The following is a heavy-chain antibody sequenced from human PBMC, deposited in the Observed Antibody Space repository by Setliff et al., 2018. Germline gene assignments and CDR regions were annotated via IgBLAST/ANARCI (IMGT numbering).Heavy chain of an antibody. V-gene: IGHV1-18*01. CDR2: INNYNFNT. CDR3: VRVGVDAIPA. CDR1: GFTFTDYG. D-gene: IGHD2-21*01. Sequence: ASVKVSCKSSGFTFTDYGITWVRQVPGQGLEWMGWINNYNFNTQYAQKFQGRVTVTTDTSTTTAYMELRSLRADDTAVYYCVRVGVDAIPAWGQGTKVTVSS. J-gene: IGHJ5*02.